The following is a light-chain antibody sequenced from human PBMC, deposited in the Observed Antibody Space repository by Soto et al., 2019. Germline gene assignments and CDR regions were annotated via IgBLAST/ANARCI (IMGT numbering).Light chain of an antibody. Sequence: QSVLTQPPSVSGTPGQKVSISCSGSASNLGGNPVNWYQHLPGAAPKLLIYTNHQRPSGVPDRFSGSKSGTSASLAISGFRSEDEANFYCAAWEDSLNAVVFGGGTQLTVL. CDR1: ASNLGGNP. V-gene: IGLV1-44*01. CDR2: TNH. J-gene: IGLJ2*01. CDR3: AAWEDSLNAVV.